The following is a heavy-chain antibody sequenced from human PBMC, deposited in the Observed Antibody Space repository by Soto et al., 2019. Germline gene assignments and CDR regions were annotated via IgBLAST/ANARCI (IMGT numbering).Heavy chain of an antibody. V-gene: IGHV3-30-3*01. CDR3: ARVTPGNNLYYFSGLDV. J-gene: IGHJ6*02. CDR1: GFTFDTYG. Sequence: QVHLVESGGGVAQPGRSLRLSCVASGFTFDTYGIHWVRQAPGKGLQWVALISYEGSNTYYADSVRGRFTISRDNSKNTLYLQINALRPDDTGVYYCARVTPGNNLYYFSGLDVWGRGTSVTVSS. D-gene: IGHD1-1*01. CDR2: ISYEGSNT.